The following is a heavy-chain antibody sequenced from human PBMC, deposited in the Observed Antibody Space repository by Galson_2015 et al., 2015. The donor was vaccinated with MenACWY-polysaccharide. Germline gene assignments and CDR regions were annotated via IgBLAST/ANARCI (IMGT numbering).Heavy chain of an antibody. CDR3: VRDGCSFGSSSDL. Sequence: SLRLSCAASGFTFSSYWMSWVRQAPGKGLEWVAVIKQDGSEKSHVDSVKGRFTISRDNTKNSVYLQMNNLRAEDTAVYYCVRDGCSFGSSSDLWGQGTLVTAS. V-gene: IGHV3-7*01. D-gene: IGHD5-18*01. CDR1: GFTFSSYW. CDR2: IKQDGSEK. J-gene: IGHJ5*02.